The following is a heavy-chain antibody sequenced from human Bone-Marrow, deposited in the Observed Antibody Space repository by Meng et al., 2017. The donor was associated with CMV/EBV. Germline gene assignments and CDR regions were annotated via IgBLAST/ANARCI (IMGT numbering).Heavy chain of an antibody. CDR2: IYYSGST. Sequence: SETLSLPCTVSGGSISSGDYYWSWIRQPPGKGLEWIGYIYYSGSTYYNPSLKSRVTISVDTSKYQFSLKLSSVTAADTAVYYCARERFLEWLSIIDYWGQGTLVTVSA. CDR3: ARERFLEWLSIIDY. J-gene: IGHJ4*02. D-gene: IGHD3-3*01. V-gene: IGHV4-30-4*08. CDR1: GGSISSGDYY.